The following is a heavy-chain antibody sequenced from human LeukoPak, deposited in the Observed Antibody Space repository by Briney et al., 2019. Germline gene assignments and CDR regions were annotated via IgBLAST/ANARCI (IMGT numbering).Heavy chain of an antibody. Sequence: PSETLSLTCTVSGGSISSYYWSWLRQPAGKGLESIGRIYTSGSTNYNPSLKSRVTMSVDTSKNQFSLKLSSVTAADTAVYYCARESEPYPYDYDSSGSLDYWREGTLVTDSP. CDR1: GGSISSYY. V-gene: IGHV4-4*07. J-gene: IGHJ4*02. D-gene: IGHD3-22*01. CDR3: ARESEPYPYDYDSSGSLDY. CDR2: IYTSGST.